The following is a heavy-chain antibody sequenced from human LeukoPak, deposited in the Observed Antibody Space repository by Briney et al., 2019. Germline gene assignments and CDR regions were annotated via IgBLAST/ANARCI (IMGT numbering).Heavy chain of an antibody. CDR3: ARDSGIAAAGTGFDY. J-gene: IGHJ4*02. CDR2: IYTSGST. CDR1: GGSISSGSYY. V-gene: IGHV4-61*02. Sequence: SQTLSLTCTVSGGSISSGSYYWSWIRQPAGKGLEWIGRIYTSGSTNYNPSLKSRVTISVDTSKNQFSLKLSSVTAADTAVYYCARDSGIAAAGTGFDYWGQGTLVTVSS. D-gene: IGHD6-13*01.